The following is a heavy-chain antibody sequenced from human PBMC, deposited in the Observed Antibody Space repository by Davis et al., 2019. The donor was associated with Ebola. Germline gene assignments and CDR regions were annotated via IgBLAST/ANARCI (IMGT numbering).Heavy chain of an antibody. Sequence: GESLKISCAASGFTFSSYWMSWVRQAPGKGLEWVANIKQDGSEKYYVDSVKGRFTISRDNAKKSLYLQMNSLRAEDTAVFSCARDRGHLWEPTGAPYYYYYMDVWGKGTTVTVSS. CDR1: GFTFSSYW. V-gene: IGHV3-7*03. D-gene: IGHD1-26*01. J-gene: IGHJ6*03. CDR2: IKQDGSEK. CDR3: ARDRGHLWEPTGAPYYYYYMDV.